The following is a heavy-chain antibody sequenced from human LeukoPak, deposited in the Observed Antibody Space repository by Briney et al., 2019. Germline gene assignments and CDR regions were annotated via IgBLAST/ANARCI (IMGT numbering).Heavy chain of an antibody. D-gene: IGHD6-6*01. CDR2: ISGSGGST. J-gene: IGHJ6*03. CDR3: AKSGYSSSSNYYYYYMDV. CDR1: GFTFSSYA. V-gene: IGHV3-23*01. Sequence: PGGSLRLSCAASGFTFSSYAMSWVRQAPGKGLEWVSAISGSGGSTYYADSVKGRFTISRDNSKNTLYLQMNSLRAEDTAVYYCAKSGYSSSSNYYYYYMDVWGKGTTVTVSS.